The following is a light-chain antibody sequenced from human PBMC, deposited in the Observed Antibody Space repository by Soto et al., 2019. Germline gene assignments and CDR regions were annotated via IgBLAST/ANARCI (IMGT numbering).Light chain of an antibody. J-gene: IGKJ4*01. CDR2: DAS. V-gene: IGKV3-11*01. CDR3: QQRSNWPLT. CDR1: QSVSSY. Sequence: IVFSQSPAPLSLSPGGRATPSCRASQSVSSYLAWYQQKPGQAPRLLIYDASNRATGIPARFSGSGSGTDFTLTISSLEPEDFAVYYCQQRSNWPLTFGGGTKVDIK.